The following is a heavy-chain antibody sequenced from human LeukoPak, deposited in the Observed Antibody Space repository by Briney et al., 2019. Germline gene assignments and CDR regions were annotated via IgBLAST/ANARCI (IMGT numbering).Heavy chain of an antibody. CDR1: GFTFSSYN. Sequence: NPGGSLRLSCAASGFTFSSYNMNWVRQAPGKGLEWVSSISSSSTYIYYADSVKGRFTISRDNAKNSLYLQMNSLRAEDTAVYYCARDNASNAFDIWGQGTMVTVSS. J-gene: IGHJ3*02. V-gene: IGHV3-21*01. CDR3: ARDNASNAFDI. CDR2: ISSSSTYI.